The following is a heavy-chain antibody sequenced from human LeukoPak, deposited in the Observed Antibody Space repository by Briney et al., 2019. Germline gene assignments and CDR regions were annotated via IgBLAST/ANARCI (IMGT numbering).Heavy chain of an antibody. Sequence: GSLRLSCAASGFTFSSYWMHWVRQAPGKGLVWLSRINSDGSSTTYADSVKGRFTVSRDNATNTLFLQMNFLRDEDTAVYYCARGGSGGSSWPVDYWGQGTLVTVSS. D-gene: IGHD6-13*01. CDR1: GFTFSSYW. J-gene: IGHJ4*02. CDR3: ARGGSGGSSWPVDY. V-gene: IGHV3-74*01. CDR2: INSDGSST.